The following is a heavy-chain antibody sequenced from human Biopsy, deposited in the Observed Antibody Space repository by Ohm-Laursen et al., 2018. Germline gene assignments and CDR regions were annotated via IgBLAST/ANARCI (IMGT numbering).Heavy chain of an antibody. CDR3: ARAGVGSDGTDSYYYGMDV. CDR1: GDTFATYH. D-gene: IGHD5-24*01. V-gene: IGHV1-46*01. CDR2: ISPSGATT. J-gene: IGHJ6*02. Sequence: SSVKVSCNASGDTFATYHIHWVRQAPGQGLEWMGVISPSGATTSFSQKFQGRITMTRDPSTGTVYMELNSLGSEDTAVYYCARAGVGSDGTDSYYYGMDVWGPGTTVTVSS.